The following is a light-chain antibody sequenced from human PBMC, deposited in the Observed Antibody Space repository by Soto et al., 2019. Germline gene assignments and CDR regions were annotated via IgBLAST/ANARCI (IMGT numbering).Light chain of an antibody. V-gene: IGLV2-14*01. CDR1: GSDVGY. J-gene: IGLJ2*01. CDR3: SSYTSSSTVLV. CDR2: EVS. Sequence: QSVLTQPASVSGSPGQSITISCTGTGSDVGYVSWYQQHPGKAPKLMIYEVSNRPSGVSNRFSGSKSDNTASLTISGLQAEDEADYYCSSYTSSSTVLVFGGGTKLTVL.